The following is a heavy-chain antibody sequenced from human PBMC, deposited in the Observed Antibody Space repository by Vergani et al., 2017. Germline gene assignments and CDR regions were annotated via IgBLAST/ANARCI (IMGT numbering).Heavy chain of an antibody. CDR1: GFTFRSYS. Sequence: EVQLLESGGGLAQPGGSLRLSCAASGFTFRSYSMNWVRQAPGKGLEWVSYISSSSSTKYYADSVKGRFTISRDNAKNSLYLQMNSLRAEDTAVYYCARDSPRDGYNYNWFDPWGQGTLVTVSS. CDR2: ISSSSSTK. V-gene: IGHV3-48*01. D-gene: IGHD5-24*01. J-gene: IGHJ5*02. CDR3: ARDSPRDGYNYNWFDP.